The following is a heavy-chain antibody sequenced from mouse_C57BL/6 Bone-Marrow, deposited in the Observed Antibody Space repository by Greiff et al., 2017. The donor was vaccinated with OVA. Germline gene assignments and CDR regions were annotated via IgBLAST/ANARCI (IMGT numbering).Heavy chain of an antibody. CDR1: GYTFTSYT. CDR2: INPSSGYT. J-gene: IGHJ3*01. D-gene: IGHD2-1*01. CDR3: AREDGNWFAY. V-gene: IGHV1-4*01. Sequence: VQLQQSGAELARPGASVKMSCKASGYTFTSYTMHWVKQRPGQGLEWIGYINPSSGYTQYNTKFKDKATLTADKSSSTAYMQLSSLTSEDSAVYYCAREDGNWFAYWGQGTLVTVSA.